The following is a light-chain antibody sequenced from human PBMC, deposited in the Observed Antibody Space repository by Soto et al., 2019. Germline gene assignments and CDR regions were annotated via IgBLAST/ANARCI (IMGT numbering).Light chain of an antibody. V-gene: IGKV1-39*01. Sequence: DIQMTQSPSSLSASVGDRVTITCRASQSIRYYLNWYQQKPGKAPKLLIYAASSLQSGVPSRFSGSGSGTDFTLTMSSLQPEDFATYYCQQSYSTPQNTFGQGTKLEIK. CDR1: QSIRYY. J-gene: IGKJ2*01. CDR2: AAS. CDR3: QQSYSTPQNT.